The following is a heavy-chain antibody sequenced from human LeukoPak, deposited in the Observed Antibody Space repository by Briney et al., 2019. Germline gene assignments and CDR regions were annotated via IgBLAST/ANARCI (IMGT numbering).Heavy chain of an antibody. D-gene: IGHD1-1*01. CDR1: GFTFSSYA. CDR3: ANQRLPPPGSGYYCYGMDV. J-gene: IGHJ6*02. Sequence: GGSLRLSCAASGFTFSSYAMSWVRQAPGKGLEWVSAISGSGGSTYYADSVKGRFTISGDNSKNTLYLQMNSLRAEDTAVYYCANQRLPPPGSGYYCYGMDVWGQGTTVTVSS. CDR2: ISGSGGST. V-gene: IGHV3-23*01.